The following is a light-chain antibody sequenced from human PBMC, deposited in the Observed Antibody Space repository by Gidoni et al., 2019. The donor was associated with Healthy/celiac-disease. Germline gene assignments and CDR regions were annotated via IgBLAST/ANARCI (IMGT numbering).Light chain of an antibody. V-gene: IGKV1-27*01. CDR3: QNYNSAPLT. J-gene: IGKJ3*01. CDR1: QGISNY. Sequence: DIQMTQSPSSLAASVGDRVTITCRASQGISNYLAWYQQKPEKVHTLLIYAASTLQSGVPSRFSGSGSRTDFTLTISSLQPEDVATYYCQNYNSAPLTFGPXTKVDIK. CDR2: AAS.